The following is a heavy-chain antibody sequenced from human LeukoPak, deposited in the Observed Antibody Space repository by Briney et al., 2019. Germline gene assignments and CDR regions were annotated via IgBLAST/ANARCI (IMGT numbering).Heavy chain of an antibody. CDR3: ARLNRDPSPYDSSGYYYYGMDV. D-gene: IGHD3-22*01. Sequence: SETLSLTCTVSGGSISSYYWSWIRQPPGKGLEWVGYIYYSGGTNYNPSLKSRVTISVDTSKNQFSLKLSSVTAADTAVYYCARLNRDPSPYDSSGYYYYGMDVWGQGTTVTVSS. CDR2: IYYSGGT. J-gene: IGHJ6*02. V-gene: IGHV4-59*08. CDR1: GGSISSYY.